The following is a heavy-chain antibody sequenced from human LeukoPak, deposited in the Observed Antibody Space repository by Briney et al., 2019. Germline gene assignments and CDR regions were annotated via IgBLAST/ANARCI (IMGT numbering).Heavy chain of an antibody. CDR1: GGTFSSYA. Sequence: SVKVSCKASGGTFSSYAISWVRQAPGQGLEWMGGIIPIFGTANYAQKLQGRVTITTDESTSTAYMELSSLRSDDTAVYYCARDLGGGDWEVGFDYWGQGTLVTVSS. CDR3: ARDLGGGDWEVGFDY. J-gene: IGHJ4*02. CDR2: IIPIFGTA. D-gene: IGHD2-21*02. V-gene: IGHV1-69*05.